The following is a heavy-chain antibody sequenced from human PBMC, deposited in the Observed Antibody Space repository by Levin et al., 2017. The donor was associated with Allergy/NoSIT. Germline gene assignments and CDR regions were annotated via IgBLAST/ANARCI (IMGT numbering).Heavy chain of an antibody. J-gene: IGHJ2*01. CDR2: IYSGGST. CDR3: ARDPRLLCSGGSCYPTRGWYFDL. V-gene: IGHV3-53*01. D-gene: IGHD2-15*01. Sequence: PGGSLRLSCAASGFTVSSNYMSWVRQAPGKGLEWVSVIYSGGSTYYADSVKGRFTISRDNSKNTLYLQMNSLRAEDTAVYYCARDPRLLCSGGSCYPTRGWYFDLWGRGTLVTVSS. CDR1: GFTVSSNY.